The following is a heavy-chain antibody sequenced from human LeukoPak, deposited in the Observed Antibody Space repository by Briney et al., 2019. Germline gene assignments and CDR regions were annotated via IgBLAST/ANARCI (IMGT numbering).Heavy chain of an antibody. Sequence: RSSETLSLTCTVSGGSISSSSYYWGWIRQPPGKGLEWIGSIYYSGSTNYNPSLKSRVTISVDTSKNQFSLKLSSVTAADTAVYYCARGRDSYLDYWGQGTLVTVSS. CDR3: ARGRDSYLDY. CDR2: IYYSGST. V-gene: IGHV4-39*07. J-gene: IGHJ4*02. CDR1: GGSISSSSYY.